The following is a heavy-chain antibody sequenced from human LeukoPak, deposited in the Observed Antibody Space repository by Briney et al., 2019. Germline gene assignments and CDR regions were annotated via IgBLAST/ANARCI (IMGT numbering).Heavy chain of an antibody. V-gene: IGHV3-23*01. CDR2: ITTSGAST. CDR3: ARDYPTSGIVTLFDY. CDR1: GFTFSSYA. D-gene: IGHD1-1*01. Sequence: PGGSLRLSCAASGFTFSSYAMTWVRQSPGKGLEGVSSITTSGASTYYADCMKGRFTIPRDNSKNSLYLQMTSLRAEDTAVYYCARDYPTSGIVTLFDYWGQGTLVTVSS. J-gene: IGHJ4*02.